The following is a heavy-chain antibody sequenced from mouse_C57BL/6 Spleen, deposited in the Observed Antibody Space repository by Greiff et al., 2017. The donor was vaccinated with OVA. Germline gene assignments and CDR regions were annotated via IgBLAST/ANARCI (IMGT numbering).Heavy chain of an antibody. CDR3: ARDAITTVVAPFAY. CDR1: GYTFTSYW. V-gene: IGHV1-55*01. CDR2: IYPGSGST. Sequence: QVQLQQPGAELVKPGASVKMSCKASGYTFTSYWITWVKQRPGQGLEWIGDIYPGSGSTNYNEKFKSKATLTVDTSSSKAYMQLSSLTSEDSAVYYCARDAITTVVAPFAYWGQGTLVTVSA. J-gene: IGHJ3*01. D-gene: IGHD1-1*01.